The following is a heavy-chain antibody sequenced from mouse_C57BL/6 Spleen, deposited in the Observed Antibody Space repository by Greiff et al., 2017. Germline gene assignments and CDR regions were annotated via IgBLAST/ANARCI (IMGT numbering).Heavy chain of an antibody. CDR3: ARVGTAQANGFAY. Sequence: QVQLQQSGPELVKPGASVKISCKASGYTFTDYYINWVKQRPGQGLEWIGWIFPGSGSTYYNEKFKGKATLTVDKASSTAYMLLSSLTSEDSAVYFCARVGTAQANGFAYWGQGTLVTVSA. V-gene: IGHV1-75*01. CDR1: GYTFTDYY. J-gene: IGHJ3*01. D-gene: IGHD3-2*02. CDR2: IFPGSGST.